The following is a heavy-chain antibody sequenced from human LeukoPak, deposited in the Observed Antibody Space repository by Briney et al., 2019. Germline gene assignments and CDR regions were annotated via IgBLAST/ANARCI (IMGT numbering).Heavy chain of an antibody. Sequence: SQTLSLTCTVSGGSISSGSCYWNWIRQPAGKGLEWIGHIYTSGSTNYNPSLKSRVTISVDTSKNQFSLKLSSVTAADTAVYYCARDYGGYSSNWFDPWGQGTLVTVSS. J-gene: IGHJ5*02. D-gene: IGHD5-18*01. CDR1: GGSISSGSCY. CDR3: ARDYGGYSSNWFDP. V-gene: IGHV4-61*09. CDR2: IYTSGST.